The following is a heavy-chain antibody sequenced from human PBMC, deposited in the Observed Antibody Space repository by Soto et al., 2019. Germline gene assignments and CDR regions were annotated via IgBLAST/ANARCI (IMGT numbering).Heavy chain of an antibody. V-gene: IGHV5-51*01. CDR1: GYTFTSHW. Sequence: GESLKISCKGSGYTFTSHWIGWVRQMPGKGLEWMGIIYPGDYETRYGPSFEGQIFVSVDKSITTAYLQWSSLKASDTAMCFCARHHRNDPGPFDIWGQGTMVTVSS. D-gene: IGHD1-1*01. CDR3: ARHHRNDPGPFDI. CDR2: IYPGDYET. J-gene: IGHJ3*02.